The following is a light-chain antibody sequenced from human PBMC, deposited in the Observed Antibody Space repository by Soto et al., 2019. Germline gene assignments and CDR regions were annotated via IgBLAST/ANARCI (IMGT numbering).Light chain of an antibody. V-gene: IGKV1-9*01. J-gene: IGKJ5*01. CDR1: HDISTY. CDR2: AAS. Sequence: DIQLTQSPSLLSASVGDRVTITCRASHDISTYLAWYQQKPGKAPKLLIYAASSLQTGVPSRFSGTGSGTEFTLTISSLQPDDFATYYCQQYYRSSITFGQGTRLEIK. CDR3: QQYYRSSIT.